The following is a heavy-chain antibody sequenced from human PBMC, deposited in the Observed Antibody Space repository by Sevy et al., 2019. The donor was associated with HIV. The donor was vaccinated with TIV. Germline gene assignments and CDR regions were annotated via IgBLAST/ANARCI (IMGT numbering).Heavy chain of an antibody. CDR2: IYSGAST. Sequence: GGSLRLSCAASGFTVSSNYMSWVRQAPGKGLEWVAIIYSGASTYYADSVKGRFTISRDNSKNTLYLQMNSLRAEDTAVYYCARGAGFLEWLSDDYWGQGTLVTVSS. V-gene: IGHV3-53*01. CDR3: ARGAGFLEWLSDDY. D-gene: IGHD3-3*01. CDR1: GFTVSSNY. J-gene: IGHJ4*02.